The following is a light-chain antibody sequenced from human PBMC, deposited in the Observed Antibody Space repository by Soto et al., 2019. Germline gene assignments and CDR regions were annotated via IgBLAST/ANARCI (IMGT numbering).Light chain of an antibody. CDR3: SSYAGSNNFV. J-gene: IGLJ1*01. Sequence: QSVLTQPPSASGSPGQSVTISCTGTSSDIGAYIYVSWYQQHPGKAPKLMISEVSRRPSGVPERFSGSKSGNTASLTVSCLQADDEAHYYCSSYAGSNNFVFGTGTKVTVL. CDR2: EVS. CDR1: SSDIGAYIY. V-gene: IGLV2-8*01.